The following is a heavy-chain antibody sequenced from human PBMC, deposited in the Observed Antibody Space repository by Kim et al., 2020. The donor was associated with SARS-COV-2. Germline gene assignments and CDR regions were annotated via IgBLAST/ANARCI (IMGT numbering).Heavy chain of an antibody. D-gene: IGHD2-2*01. CDR3: AREYQLLWGWFDY. CDR2: IWYDGSNK. CDR1: GFTFSSYG. Sequence: GGSLRLSCAASGFTFSSYGMHWVRQAPGKGLEWVAVIWYDGSNKYYADSVKGRFTISRDNSKNTLYLQMNSLRAEDTAVYYCAREYQLLWGWFDYWGQGTLGTVSS. J-gene: IGHJ4*02. V-gene: IGHV3-33*01.